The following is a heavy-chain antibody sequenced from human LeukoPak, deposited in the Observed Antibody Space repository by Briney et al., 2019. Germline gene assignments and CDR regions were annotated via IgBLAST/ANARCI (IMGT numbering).Heavy chain of an antibody. CDR2: IIPIFGTA. D-gene: IGHD3-9*01. CDR3: ARAGRAYYDILTGYYCFDY. CDR1: GGTFSSYA. J-gene: IGHJ4*02. V-gene: IGHV1-69*13. Sequence: ASVKVSCKASGGTFSSYAISWVRQAPGQGLEWMGGIIPIFGTANYAQKFQGRVTITADESTSTAYMELSSLRSEDTAVYYCARAGRAYYDILTGYYCFDYWGQGTLVTVPS.